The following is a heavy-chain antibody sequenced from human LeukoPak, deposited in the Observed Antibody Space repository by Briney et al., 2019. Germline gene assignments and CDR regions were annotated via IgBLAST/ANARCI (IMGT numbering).Heavy chain of an antibody. CDR1: GFTFSSYW. J-gene: IGHJ4*02. D-gene: IGHD3-10*01. CDR2: IKQDGSEK. Sequence: GGSLRLSCAASGFTFSSYWMSWVRQAPGKGLEWVANIKQDGSEKYYVDSVKGRFTISRDNAKNSPYLQMNSLRAEDTAVYYCARARLGDYYGSGSYLSYYFDYWGQGTLVTVSS. CDR3: ARARLGDYYGSGSYLSYYFDY. V-gene: IGHV3-7*01.